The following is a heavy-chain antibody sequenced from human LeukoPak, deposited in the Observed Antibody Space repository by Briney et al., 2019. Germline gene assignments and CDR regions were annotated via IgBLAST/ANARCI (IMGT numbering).Heavy chain of an antibody. D-gene: IGHD3-10*01. Sequence: SETLSLTCTVSGGSIRSYYWSWIRQPPGKGLEWIGYIYYSGSTNYNPSLKSRVTISVDTSKNQFSLKLSSLTAAHTAVYYCARRPYYYGSGSSIYYFDYWGPGTLVTVSS. CDR1: GGSIRSYY. J-gene: IGHJ4*02. V-gene: IGHV4-59*08. CDR2: IYYSGST. CDR3: ARRPYYYGSGSSIYYFDY.